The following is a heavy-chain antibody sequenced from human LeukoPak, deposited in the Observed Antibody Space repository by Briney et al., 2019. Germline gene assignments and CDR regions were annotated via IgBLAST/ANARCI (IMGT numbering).Heavy chain of an antibody. Sequence: GGALRLSCAASGFIFRNYAMSWVRQAPGKGLEGVSPITGSGDTTYYADSVRGRFTISRDNSKNTLYVEMNALRAEDTAVYYCAKWGDYDILTGYYVSDFWGQGTLVTVSS. V-gene: IGHV3-23*01. CDR1: GFIFRNYA. CDR3: AKWGDYDILTGYYVSDF. D-gene: IGHD3-9*01. CDR2: ITGSGDTT. J-gene: IGHJ4*02.